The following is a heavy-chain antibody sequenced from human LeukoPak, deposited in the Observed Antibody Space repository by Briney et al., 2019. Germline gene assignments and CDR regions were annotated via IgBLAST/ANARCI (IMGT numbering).Heavy chain of an antibody. J-gene: IGHJ6*02. CDR3: ARGYSEDYGMDV. V-gene: IGHV3-21*01. D-gene: IGHD4-11*01. CDR2: ISSSSSYI. Sequence: GGSLRLSYAASGFTFSSYSMNWVRQAPGKGLEWVSSISSSSSYIYYADSVKGRFTISRDNAKNSLYLQMNSLRAEDTAVYYCARGYSEDYGMDVWGQGTTVTVSS. CDR1: GFTFSSYS.